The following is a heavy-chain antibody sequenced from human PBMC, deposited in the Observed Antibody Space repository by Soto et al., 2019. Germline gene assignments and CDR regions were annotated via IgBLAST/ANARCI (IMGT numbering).Heavy chain of an antibody. CDR3: AKERIGIQGRFDS. CDR1: GFSFSYYT. J-gene: IGHJ4*02. Sequence: PVWSLRLSCAASGFSFSYYTMNLVLQAPGKGLEWVALIIPSATTYYADPVKGRFTISRDNSKNTVYLEMNSLKSDDTAVYYCAKERIGIQGRFDSWGPGTLVTVSS. V-gene: IGHV3-23*01. CDR2: IIPSATT. D-gene: IGHD1-1*01.